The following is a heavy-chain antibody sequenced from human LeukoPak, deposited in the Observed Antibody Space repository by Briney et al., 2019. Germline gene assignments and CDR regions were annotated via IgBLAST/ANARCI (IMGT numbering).Heavy chain of an antibody. D-gene: IGHD3-3*01. CDR2: INSDGSST. CDR1: GFTFSSYW. J-gene: IGHJ6*03. Sequence: PGGSLRLSCAASGFTFSSYWMCWVRQAPGKGLVWVSRINSDGSSTSYADSVKGRFTISRDNAKNTLYLQMNSLRAEDTAVYYCARGDRPAHDFWSGIAYYMDVWGKGTTVTVSS. CDR3: ARGDRPAHDFWSGIAYYMDV. V-gene: IGHV3-74*01.